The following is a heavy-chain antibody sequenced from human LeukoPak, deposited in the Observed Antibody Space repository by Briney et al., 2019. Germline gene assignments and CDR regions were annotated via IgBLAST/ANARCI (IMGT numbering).Heavy chain of an antibody. Sequence: GGSLRLSCAASGFTFSSYSMSWVRQAPGKGLEWVSSISSSSSYIYYADSVKGRFTISRDNAKNSLYLQMTGLRAEDTAVYYCAKLKRVGIAPFDDWGQGILVTVSS. CDR3: AKLKRVGIAPFDD. D-gene: IGHD3-10*01. J-gene: IGHJ4*02. CDR1: GFTFSSYS. CDR2: ISSSSSYI. V-gene: IGHV3-21*04.